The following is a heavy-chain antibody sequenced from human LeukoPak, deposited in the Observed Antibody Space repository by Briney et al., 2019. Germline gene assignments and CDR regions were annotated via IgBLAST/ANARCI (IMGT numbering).Heavy chain of an antibody. Sequence: ASVKVFLKASGYTFTSYHMHWVGQAPGQGPGWVGIINPSGGSTSYAQKFQGRVSMTRDTSTSTVYMELSSLRSEDTAVYYCARDVGVAVYYMDVWGKGTTVTVSS. CDR3: ARDVGVAVYYMDV. D-gene: IGHD2-15*01. V-gene: IGHV1-46*01. J-gene: IGHJ6*03. CDR1: GYTFTSYH. CDR2: INPSGGST.